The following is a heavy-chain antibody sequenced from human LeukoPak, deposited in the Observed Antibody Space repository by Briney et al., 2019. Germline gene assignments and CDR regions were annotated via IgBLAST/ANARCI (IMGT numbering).Heavy chain of an antibody. CDR1: GFIVSSKY. CDR3: ARGAITMVQAWEFDY. D-gene: IGHD3-10*01. V-gene: IGHV3-66*01. CDR2: IYSGGCT. Sequence: GGSLRLSCAASGFIVSSKYMSWVRQAPGKGLEWVSVIYSGGCTYYADSVKGRVTISRDNSKNTLYLQMNSLRVEDTAVYYCARGAITMVQAWEFDYWGQGTLVTVSS. J-gene: IGHJ4*02.